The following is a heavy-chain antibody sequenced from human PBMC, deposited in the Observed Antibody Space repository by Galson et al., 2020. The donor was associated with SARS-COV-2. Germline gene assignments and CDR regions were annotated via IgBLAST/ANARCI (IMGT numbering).Heavy chain of an antibody. D-gene: IGHD6-19*01. CDR1: GYIFTSYW. Sequence: GESLKISCKGSGYIFTSYWIGWVRQMPGKGLEWMGIIYPHNSDIRYSPSFQGQVTISADKSISTAYLQWSSLKASDTAMYYCARQGSLIAVAGTHFDYWGQGTLVTVPS. CDR2: IYPHNSDI. V-gene: IGHV5-51*01. CDR3: ARQGSLIAVAGTHFDY. J-gene: IGHJ4*02.